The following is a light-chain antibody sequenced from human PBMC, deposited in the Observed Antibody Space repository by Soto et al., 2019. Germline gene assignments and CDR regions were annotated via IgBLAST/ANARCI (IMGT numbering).Light chain of an antibody. Sequence: QSVLTQPPSVSGAPGHRVTISCTGRSSNIGAGYDVHWYQQFPGTAPKLLIYGNTNRPTGVPDRFSGSKSGTSASLAITGLQAEDEADYYCQSYDSSLSGAVFGGGTKLTVL. J-gene: IGLJ3*02. CDR1: SSNIGAGYD. V-gene: IGLV1-40*01. CDR2: GNT. CDR3: QSYDSSLSGAV.